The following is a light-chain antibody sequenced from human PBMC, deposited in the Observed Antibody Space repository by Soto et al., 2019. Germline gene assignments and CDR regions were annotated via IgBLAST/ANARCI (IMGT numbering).Light chain of an antibody. V-gene: IGLV2-23*01. CDR3: GSYAGRSNVV. CDR1: SSDVGSDNL. J-gene: IGLJ2*01. Sequence: QSALTQPASVSGSPGQSITISCTGTSSDVGSDNLVSWYQQHPGKAPKLMIYEGSKRPSGVSNRFSGSKSGNTASLTISGRRAKDEADYFCGSYAGRSNVVFGGGTQLTVL. CDR2: EGS.